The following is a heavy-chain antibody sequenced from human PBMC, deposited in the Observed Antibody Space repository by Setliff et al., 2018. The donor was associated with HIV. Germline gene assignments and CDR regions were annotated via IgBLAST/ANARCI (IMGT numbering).Heavy chain of an antibody. CDR3: ARARRIIGNVGSHFYFMDL. J-gene: IGHJ6*03. Sequence: ASVKVSCKASGVTFTTDPITWVRQAPGQGLEWMGRIIPIFGTSTYAQKFQDRVTLSADKSTNTTYMEVSSLKSEDTAMYYCARARRIIGNVGSHFYFMDLWGKGTTVTVSS. CDR1: GVTFTTDP. CDR2: IIPIFGTS. D-gene: IGHD3-3*02. V-gene: IGHV1-69*06.